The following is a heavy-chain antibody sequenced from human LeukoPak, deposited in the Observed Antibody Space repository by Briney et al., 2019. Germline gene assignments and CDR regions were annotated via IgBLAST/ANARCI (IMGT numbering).Heavy chain of an antibody. V-gene: IGHV3-66*01. CDR2: IYSGGAT. CDR3: ARDPYGPGWFDT. Sequence: GGSLRLSCAASGFTVSSNYMSWVRQAPGKGLEWVSLIYSGGATYYADSVKGRFTISRDNAKNSLYLQMNSLRDEDTAVYYCARDPYGPGWFDTWGQGTLVTVSS. D-gene: IGHD4-17*01. CDR1: GFTVSSNY. J-gene: IGHJ5*02.